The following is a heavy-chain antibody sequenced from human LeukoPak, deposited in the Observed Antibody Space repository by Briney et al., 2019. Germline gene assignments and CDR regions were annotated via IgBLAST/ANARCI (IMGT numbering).Heavy chain of an antibody. Sequence: SVKVSCKASGGTFSSYAISWVRQAPGQGLEWMGGIIPIFGTANYAQKFQGRVTITADKSTSTAYMELSSLRSEDTAVYYCARGYCSGGSCYDDAFDIWGQGTMVTVSS. J-gene: IGHJ3*02. V-gene: IGHV1-69*06. D-gene: IGHD2-15*01. CDR2: IIPIFGTA. CDR1: GGTFSSYA. CDR3: ARGYCSGGSCYDDAFDI.